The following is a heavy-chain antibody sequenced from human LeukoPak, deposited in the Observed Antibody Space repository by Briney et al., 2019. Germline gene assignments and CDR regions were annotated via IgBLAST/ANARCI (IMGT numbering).Heavy chain of an antibody. Sequence: ASVKVSCKASGGTFSSYAISRVRQAPGQGLEWMGGIIPIFGTANYAQKFQGRVTITADESTSTAYMELSSLRSEDTAVYYCARDEGVDPEVEAAQFQHWGQGTLVTVSP. CDR2: IIPIFGTA. CDR1: GGTFSSYA. J-gene: IGHJ1*01. V-gene: IGHV1-69*13. CDR3: ARDEGVDPEVEAAQFQH. D-gene: IGHD2-15*01.